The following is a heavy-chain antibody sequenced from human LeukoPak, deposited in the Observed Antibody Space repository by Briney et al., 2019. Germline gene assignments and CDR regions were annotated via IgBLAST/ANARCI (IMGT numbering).Heavy chain of an antibody. V-gene: IGHV3-23*01. J-gene: IGHJ4*02. Sequence: PGGSLRLSCAASGFTFTNYAMSWVRQAPGKALEWVSGMSGSGSSTYYADSVKGRFTISRDNSKNMLYLQMNSLRAEDTALYYCAKDLEAYYYADIDYWGQGTLVTVSS. CDR2: MSGSGSST. CDR1: GFTFTNYA. CDR3: AKDLEAYYYADIDY. D-gene: IGHD3-10*01.